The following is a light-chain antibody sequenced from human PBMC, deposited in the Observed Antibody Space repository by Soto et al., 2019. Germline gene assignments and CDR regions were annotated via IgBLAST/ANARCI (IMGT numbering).Light chain of an antibody. Sequence: EIVLTQSPGTLSLSPGERATLSCRASQSVGSRFLAWYQQKPGQAPRLLIYGASNRATGIPDRFSGSGSGTDFTLTISRLEPEDFAVDYCQQSGTSPPVAFGGGTKVEIK. CDR1: QSVGSRF. V-gene: IGKV3-20*01. CDR2: GAS. J-gene: IGKJ4*01. CDR3: QQSGTSPPVA.